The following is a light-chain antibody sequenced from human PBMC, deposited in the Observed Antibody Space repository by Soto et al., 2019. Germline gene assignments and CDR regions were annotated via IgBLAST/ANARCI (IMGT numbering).Light chain of an antibody. CDR2: AAS. J-gene: IGKJ1*01. Sequence: AIRMTQSPSSFSASTGDRVTITCRASQGISSDLAWYQQKPGKAPKLLIYAASTLQSGVPSRFSGSGSGTDFTLTISSLQSEDFATYYCQQYYSYPLTFGQGTKVEIK. V-gene: IGKV1-8*01. CDR3: QQYYSYPLT. CDR1: QGISSD.